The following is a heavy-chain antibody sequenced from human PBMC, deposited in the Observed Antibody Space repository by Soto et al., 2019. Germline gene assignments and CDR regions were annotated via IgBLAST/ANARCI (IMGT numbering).Heavy chain of an antibody. D-gene: IGHD3-10*01. CDR1: GFSLSTEGVV. V-gene: IGHV2-5*02. CDR2: IYWDDDQ. CDR3: AHRDRASGGLFDY. Sequence: QITLKESGPPLVKPTQTLTLTCTFSGFSLSTEGVVVGWIRQPPGKALEWLSVIYWDDDQRSSTSLRSRLTITKDTSKNHVVLTMTNMDPLDTATYYCAHRDRASGGLFDYWGQGILVTVSS. J-gene: IGHJ4*02.